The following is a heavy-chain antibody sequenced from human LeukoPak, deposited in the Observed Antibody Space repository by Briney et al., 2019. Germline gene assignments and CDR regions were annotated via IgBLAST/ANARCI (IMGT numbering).Heavy chain of an antibody. Sequence: GASVKVSRKASGYTFTGYYMHWVRQAPGQGLEWMGWINPNSGGTNYAQKFQGRVTMTRDTSISTAYMELSRLRSDDTAVYYCARDGDYSNYGFDYWGQGTLVTVSS. CDR1: GYTFTGYY. CDR2: INPNSGGT. J-gene: IGHJ4*02. V-gene: IGHV1-2*02. CDR3: ARDGDYSNYGFDY. D-gene: IGHD4-11*01.